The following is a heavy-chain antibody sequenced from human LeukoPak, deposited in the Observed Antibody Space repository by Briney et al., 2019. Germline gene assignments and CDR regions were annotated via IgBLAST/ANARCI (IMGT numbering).Heavy chain of an antibody. V-gene: IGHV1-46*01. CDR3: ARSRGLRGPFDY. CDR2: INPSGGST. CDR1: GYTFTSYY. J-gene: IGHJ4*02. D-gene: IGHD3-10*01. Sequence: ASVKVSRKASGYTFTSYYMHWVRQAPGQGLEWMGIINPSGGSTSYAQKFQGRVTMTRDMSTSTVYMELSSLRSEDTAVYYCARSRGLRGPFDYWGQGTLVTVSS.